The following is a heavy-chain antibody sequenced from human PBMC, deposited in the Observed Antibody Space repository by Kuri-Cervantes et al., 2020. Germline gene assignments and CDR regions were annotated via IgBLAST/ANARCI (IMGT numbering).Heavy chain of an antibody. CDR2: INPNSGGT. J-gene: IGHJ4*02. CDR3: ARESSGYDPTFDY. V-gene: IGHV1-2*02. D-gene: IGHD5-12*01. CDR1: GYIFTAYY. Sequence: ASVKVSCKASGYIFTAYYIHWVRQAPGQGLEWMGWINPNSGGTNYGQNFQGRVTMTRDTSISTTYMGLSRLRSDDTAVYYCARESSGYDPTFDYWGQGTLVTVSS.